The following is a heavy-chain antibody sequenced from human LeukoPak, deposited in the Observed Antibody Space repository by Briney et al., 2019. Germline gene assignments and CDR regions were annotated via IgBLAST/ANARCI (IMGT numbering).Heavy chain of an antibody. Sequence: VASVKVSCKVSGYTLTELSMHWVRQAPGKGLEWMGGFDPEDGETIYAQKFQGRVTMTEDTSTETAYMELSSLRSDDTAVYYCARASGSLFDYWGQGTLVTVSS. J-gene: IGHJ4*02. V-gene: IGHV1-24*01. CDR3: ARASGSLFDY. CDR2: FDPEDGET. D-gene: IGHD1-26*01. CDR1: GYTLTELS.